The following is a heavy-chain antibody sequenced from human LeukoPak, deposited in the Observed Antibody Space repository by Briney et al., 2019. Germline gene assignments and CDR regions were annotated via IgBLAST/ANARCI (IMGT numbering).Heavy chain of an antibody. V-gene: IGHV1-2*02. CDR2: INPNSGGT. J-gene: IGHJ6*03. D-gene: IGHD3-16*01. Sequence: ASVKVSCKASGYTFTGYYMHWVRQAPGQGLEWMGWINPNSGGTNYAQKFQGRVTMTRDTSISTAYMELSRLRSDDTAVYYCARGFGGYYYYYMDVWGKGTTVTVSS. CDR1: GYTFTGYY. CDR3: ARGFGGYYYYYMDV.